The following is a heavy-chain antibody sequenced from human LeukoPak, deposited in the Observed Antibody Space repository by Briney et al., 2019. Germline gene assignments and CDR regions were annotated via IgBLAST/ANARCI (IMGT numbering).Heavy chain of an antibody. CDR2: IIPIFGTA. J-gene: IGHJ4*02. CDR1: GGTFSSYA. CDR3: ARYGKDWNDEGDY. Sequence: SVKVSCKASGGTFSSYAISWVRQAPGQGLEWTGGIIPIFGTANYAQKFQGRVTITADESTSTAYMELSSLRSEDTAVYYCARYGKDWNDEGDYWGQGTLVTVSS. V-gene: IGHV1-69*13. D-gene: IGHD1-1*01.